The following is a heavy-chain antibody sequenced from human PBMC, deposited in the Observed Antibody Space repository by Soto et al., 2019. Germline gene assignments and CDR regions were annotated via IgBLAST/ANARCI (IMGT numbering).Heavy chain of an antibody. CDR2: IDTSYSYS. CDR3: ARYCSSSSCSQLYGMDV. V-gene: IGHV5-10-1*01. J-gene: IGHJ6*02. D-gene: IGHD2-15*01. Sequence: VESVKISCNGSGYSFTKYWIIWVRQVPGKGLEWMGRIDTSYSYSHYSPSFQGHVTISVDKSISTGYLQWSSLKASDTAMYYCARYCSSSSCSQLYGMDVWGQGTTVTVSS. CDR1: GYSFTKYW.